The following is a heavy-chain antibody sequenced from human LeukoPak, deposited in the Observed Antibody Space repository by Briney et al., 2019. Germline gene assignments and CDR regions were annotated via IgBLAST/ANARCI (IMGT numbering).Heavy chain of an antibody. D-gene: IGHD6-13*01. CDR2: INHSGST. Sequence: PSENLSLTCAVYGGSFSGYYWSWIRQPPGKGLEWIGEINHSGSTNYNPSLKSRVTISVDTSKNQFSLKLSSVTAADTAVYYCALGSSWYNAYYYYGMDVWGQGTTVTVSS. J-gene: IGHJ6*02. CDR1: GGSFSGYY. CDR3: ALGSSWYNAYYYYGMDV. V-gene: IGHV4-34*01.